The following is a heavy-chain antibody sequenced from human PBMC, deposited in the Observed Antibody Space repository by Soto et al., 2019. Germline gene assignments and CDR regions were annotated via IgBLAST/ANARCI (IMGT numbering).Heavy chain of an antibody. J-gene: IGHJ6*02. CDR3: AWEVVVPAANYYYYGMDV. D-gene: IGHD2-2*01. CDR2: ISAYNGNT. V-gene: IGHV1-18*01. CDR1: GYTFTSYG. Sequence: ASVKVSCKASGYTFTSYGISWVRQAPGQGLEWMGWISAYNGNTNYAQKLQGRVTMTTDTSTSTAYMELRSLRSDDTAVYYCAWEVVVPAANYYYYGMDVWGQGTTVTVSS.